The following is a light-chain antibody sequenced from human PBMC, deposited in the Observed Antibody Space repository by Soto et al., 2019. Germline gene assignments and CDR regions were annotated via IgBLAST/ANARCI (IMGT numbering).Light chain of an antibody. V-gene: IGLV1-44*01. CDR3: AAWVDSLNGWV. CDR1: SSNIGSKT. J-gene: IGLJ3*02. CDR2: SNN. Sequence: QSVLTQPPSASGTPGQRVTISCSGSSSNIGSKTVNWYQQLPGTAPKILIYSNNQRPSGVPDRFSGSKSGTSASLAISGLQSEDEADYYCAAWVDSLNGWVFGGGTKVTVL.